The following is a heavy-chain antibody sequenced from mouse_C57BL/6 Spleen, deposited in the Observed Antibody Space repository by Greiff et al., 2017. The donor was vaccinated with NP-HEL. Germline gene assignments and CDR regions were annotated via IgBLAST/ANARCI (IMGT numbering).Heavy chain of an antibody. Sequence: VQLVESGPELVKPGASVKISCKASGYAFSSSWMNWVKQRPGKGLEWIGRIYPGDGDTNYKGKFKGKATLTADKSSSTAYMQLSSLTSEDSAVYFCARRDYYGFAYWGQGTLVTVSA. CDR3: ARRDYYGFAY. CDR1: GYAFSSSW. J-gene: IGHJ3*01. CDR2: IYPGDGDT. D-gene: IGHD1-1*01. V-gene: IGHV1-82*01.